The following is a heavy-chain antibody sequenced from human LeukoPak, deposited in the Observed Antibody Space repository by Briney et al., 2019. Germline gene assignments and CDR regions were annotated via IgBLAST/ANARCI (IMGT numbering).Heavy chain of an antibody. V-gene: IGHV3-23*01. Sequence: AGGSLRLSCAASGFTFSSYAMSWVRQAPGKGLEWVSAISGSGGSTYYADSVKGRFTISRDNSKNTLYLQMNSLGAEDTAVYYCAKDQGGYYYDSSGYYPSPFDYWGQGTLVTVSS. J-gene: IGHJ4*02. CDR2: ISGSGGST. D-gene: IGHD3-22*01. CDR3: AKDQGGYYYDSSGYYPSPFDY. CDR1: GFTFSSYA.